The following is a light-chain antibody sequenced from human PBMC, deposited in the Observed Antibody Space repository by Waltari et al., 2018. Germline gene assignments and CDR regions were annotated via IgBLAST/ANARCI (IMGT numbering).Light chain of an antibody. CDR1: SVGSKS. CDR3: QVWDTTDLVV. Sequence: SYVLTQPPSVSVAPGQTARITCGGNSVGSKSVQWYQQKPGPAPVLVVYNDNDRPSGIPERFSGSNSWNTATLTISRVEVGDEADYFCQVWDTTDLVVFGGGTKLTVL. J-gene: IGLJ2*01. CDR2: NDN. V-gene: IGLV3-21*02.